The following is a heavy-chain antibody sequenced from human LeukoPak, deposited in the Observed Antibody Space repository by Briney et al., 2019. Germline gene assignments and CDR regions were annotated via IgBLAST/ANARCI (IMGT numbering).Heavy chain of an antibody. J-gene: IGHJ3*02. CDR2: INSDGSST. CDR3: AGDWDGDAFDI. CDR1: GFTFSSYA. Sequence: GGSLRLSCAASGFTFSSYAMSWGRQAPGKGLVWGSRINSDGSSTSYADSVKGRFTISRDNAKNTLYLQMNSLSAEDTAVYYCAGDWDGDAFDIWGQGTMVTVSS. D-gene: IGHD1-26*01. V-gene: IGHV3-74*01.